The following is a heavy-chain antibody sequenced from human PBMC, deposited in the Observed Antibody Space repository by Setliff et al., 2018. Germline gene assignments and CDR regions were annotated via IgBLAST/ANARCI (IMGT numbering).Heavy chain of an antibody. CDR2: ITPIFGTA. J-gene: IGHJ4*02. V-gene: IGHV1-69*13. Sequence: ASVKVSCKASGGTFSSYAISWVRQAPGQGLEWMGGITPIFGTANYAQKFQGRVTITADESTSTAYMELSSLRSEDTAVYYCARGLVAATLYLWYWGQGTLVTVS. CDR3: ARGLVAATLYLWY. CDR1: GGTFSSYA. D-gene: IGHD2-15*01.